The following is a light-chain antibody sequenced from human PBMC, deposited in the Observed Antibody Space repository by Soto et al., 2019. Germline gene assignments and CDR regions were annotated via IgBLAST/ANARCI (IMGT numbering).Light chain of an antibody. CDR3: SSYTTSTTLV. Sequence: QSALTQPASVSVSPGQSITISCTGTSSDVGGYDYVSWYQHHPGKVPKLMIYEVTNRPSGVSNRFSGSKSGNTASLTISGLQAEDEAHYYCSSYTTSTTLVFGGGTKLTVL. J-gene: IGLJ3*02. V-gene: IGLV2-14*01. CDR1: SSDVGGYDY. CDR2: EVT.